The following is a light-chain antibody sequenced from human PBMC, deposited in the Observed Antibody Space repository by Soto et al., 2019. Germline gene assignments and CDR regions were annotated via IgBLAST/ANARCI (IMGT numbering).Light chain of an antibody. J-gene: IGKJ3*01. V-gene: IGKV3-20*01. CDR3: QQYGSSPIT. CDR1: LSVSSGY. CDR2: GAS. Sequence: EIVLTQSPGTLSLSPGERATLSCRASLSVSSGYLAWYQQKPGQAPRLLIYGASSRATGISDRFRGSGSGKDFTLTISRLEPEDSAVYYCQQYGSSPITFGPGTKVDIK.